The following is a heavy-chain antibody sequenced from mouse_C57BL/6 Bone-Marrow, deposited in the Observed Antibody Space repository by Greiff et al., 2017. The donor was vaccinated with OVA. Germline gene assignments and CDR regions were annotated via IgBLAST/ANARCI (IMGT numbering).Heavy chain of an antibody. J-gene: IGHJ4*01. CDR1: GFNIKNTY. Sequence: VQLKQSVAELVRPGASVKLSCTASGFNIKNTYMHWVKQRPEQGLEWIGRIDPANDNTKYAPNFQGKATMTADTSSNTAYLQLSSLSSEDTAVYCCARGNFGSSFYAMDYWGQGTSVTVSS. CDR2: IDPANDNT. D-gene: IGHD1-1*01. CDR3: ARGNFGSSFYAMDY. V-gene: IGHV14-3*01.